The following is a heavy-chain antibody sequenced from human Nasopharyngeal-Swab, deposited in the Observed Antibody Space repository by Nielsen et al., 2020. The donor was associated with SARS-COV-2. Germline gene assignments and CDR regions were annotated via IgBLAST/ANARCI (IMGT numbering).Heavy chain of an antibody. D-gene: IGHD2-15*01. CDR1: GFTFSSYG. Sequence: GESLKISCAASGFTFSSYGMHWVRQAPGKGLEWVAVISYDGSNKYYADSVKGRFTISRDNSKNTLYLQMNSLRAEDTAVYYCAKTKRYCSGGSCYRFDYWGQGTLVTVSS. J-gene: IGHJ4*02. V-gene: IGHV3-30*18. CDR3: AKTKRYCSGGSCYRFDY. CDR2: ISYDGSNK.